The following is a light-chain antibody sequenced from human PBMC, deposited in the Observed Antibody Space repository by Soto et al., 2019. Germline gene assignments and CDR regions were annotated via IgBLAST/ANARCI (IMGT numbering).Light chain of an antibody. CDR3: QQYNSYWT. Sequence: EIQLAPSPSTLSASVGDRVTITCRASQSISSWLAWYQQKPGKAPKLLIYDASSLESGVPSRFSGSGSGTEFTLTISSLKPDDFATYYCQQYNSYWTFGQGTKVDIK. CDR2: DAS. CDR1: QSISSW. V-gene: IGKV1-5*01. J-gene: IGKJ1*01.